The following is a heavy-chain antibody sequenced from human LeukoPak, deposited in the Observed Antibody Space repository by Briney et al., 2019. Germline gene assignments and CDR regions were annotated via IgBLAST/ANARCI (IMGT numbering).Heavy chain of an antibody. V-gene: IGHV1-2*04. CDR2: INPKSGVT. CDR1: GYTFTGYY. J-gene: IGHJ6*02. Sequence: ASVKVSCKASGYTFTGYYMHWVRQAPGQGLEWMGWINPKSGVTNYAQKFQGWVTMTRDTSISTGYMELSRLRSDDTAVYYCARDFVFSIEAVVHSCGMDVWGQGTTVTVSS. CDR3: ARDFVFSIEAVVHSCGMDV. D-gene: IGHD6-13*01.